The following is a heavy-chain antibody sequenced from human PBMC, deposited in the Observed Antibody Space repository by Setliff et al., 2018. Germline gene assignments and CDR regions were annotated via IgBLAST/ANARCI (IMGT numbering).Heavy chain of an antibody. CDR3: ARGRNIAARLLDS. V-gene: IGHV4-38-2*01. CDR2: IYQNGIT. CDR1: GASIRNNYY. J-gene: IGHJ4*02. Sequence: SETLSLTCAVSGASIRNNYYWGWVRQSPEKGLEWIGTIYQNGITYYNPSVKSRVTISIDTSKDQFSLKLISMTAADTAVYYCARGRNIAARLLDSWGQGTLVTVSS. D-gene: IGHD6-6*01.